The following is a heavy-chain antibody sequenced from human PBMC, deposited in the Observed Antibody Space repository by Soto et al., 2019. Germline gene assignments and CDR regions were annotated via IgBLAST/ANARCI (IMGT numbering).Heavy chain of an antibody. CDR3: ARGVMITFGGVIAVAYYFDY. CDR2: INHSGST. Sequence: SETLSLTCAVYGGSFSGYYWSWIRQPPGKGLEWIGEINHSGSTNYNPSLKSRVTISVDTSKNQFSLKLSSVTAADTAVYYCARGVMITFGGVIAVAYYFDYWGQGTLVTVSS. V-gene: IGHV4-34*01. CDR1: GGSFSGYY. J-gene: IGHJ4*02. D-gene: IGHD3-16*02.